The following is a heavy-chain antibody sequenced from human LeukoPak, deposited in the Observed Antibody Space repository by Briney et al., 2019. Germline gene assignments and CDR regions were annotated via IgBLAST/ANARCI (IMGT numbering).Heavy chain of an antibody. Sequence: SGPTLVNPPQTLTLTCTFSGFSLSTSGMCVSWIRQPPGKALEWLALIDWDDDKYYSTSLKTRLTISKDTSKNQVVLTMTNMDPVDTATYYCARIPRYYYGSGSYFDYWGQGTLVTVSS. J-gene: IGHJ4*02. CDR2: IDWDDDK. CDR3: ARIPRYYYGSGSYFDY. V-gene: IGHV2-70*01. CDR1: GFSLSTSGMC. D-gene: IGHD3-10*01.